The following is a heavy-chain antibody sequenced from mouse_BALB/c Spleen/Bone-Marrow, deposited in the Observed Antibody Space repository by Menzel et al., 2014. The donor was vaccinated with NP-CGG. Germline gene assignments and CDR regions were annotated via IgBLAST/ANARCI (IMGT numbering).Heavy chain of an antibody. Sequence: VQLQQSGPGLVQPSQSLFITCTVSGFSVISYGVHWVRQPPGKGLEWLGVIWSGGGTDYNAAFISRLSISKDNSKSQVFFKMNSLQADDTAIYYCARNDYGNPHYAMDYWGQGTSVTVSS. CDR2: IWSGGGT. D-gene: IGHD2-1*01. V-gene: IGHV2-4*02. CDR1: GFSVISYG. CDR3: ARNDYGNPHYAMDY. J-gene: IGHJ4*01.